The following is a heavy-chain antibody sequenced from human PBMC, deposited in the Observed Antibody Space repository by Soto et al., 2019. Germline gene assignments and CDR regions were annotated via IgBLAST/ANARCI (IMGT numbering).Heavy chain of an antibody. CDR3: TTDTIRSPRRGYYYYYGMDV. Sequence: GGSLRLSCAASGFTFSNAWMNWVRQAPGKGLEWVGRIKSKTDGGTTDYAAPVKGRFTISRDDSKNTLYLQMNSLKTEDTAVYYCTTDTIRSPRRGYYYYYGMDVWGQGTTVTVSS. CDR1: GFTFSNAW. J-gene: IGHJ6*02. D-gene: IGHD2-2*02. CDR2: IKSKTDGGTT. V-gene: IGHV3-15*07.